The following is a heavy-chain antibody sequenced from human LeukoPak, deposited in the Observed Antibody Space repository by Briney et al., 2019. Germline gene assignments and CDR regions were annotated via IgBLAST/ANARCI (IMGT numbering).Heavy chain of an antibody. CDR3: ARDRWSGSDSGNRIDY. J-gene: IGHJ4*02. V-gene: IGHV3-30*02. Sequence: PGGSLRLSCAASGFTFRSYAMHWARQAPDKGLEWVGFIPYDGSNKYYAHSVKGRFTISRDNSKNTVFLHMNSLRAEDTAVYYCARDRWSGSDSGNRIDYWGQGTLVTVSS. D-gene: IGHD5-12*01. CDR2: IPYDGSNK. CDR1: GFTFRSYA.